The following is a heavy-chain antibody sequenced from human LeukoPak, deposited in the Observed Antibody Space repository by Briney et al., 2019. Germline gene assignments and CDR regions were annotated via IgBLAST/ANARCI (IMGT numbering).Heavy chain of an antibody. Sequence: ASVKVSCKASGYTFTSYGISWVRQAPGQGLEWMGWISAYNGNTTYAQKLQGRVTMTTDTSTSTAYMELRSLRSDDTAVYYCAREWIVGATGWFDPWGQGTLVTVSS. J-gene: IGHJ5*02. CDR1: GYTFTSYG. CDR2: ISAYNGNT. CDR3: AREWIVGATGWFDP. V-gene: IGHV1-18*01. D-gene: IGHD1-26*01.